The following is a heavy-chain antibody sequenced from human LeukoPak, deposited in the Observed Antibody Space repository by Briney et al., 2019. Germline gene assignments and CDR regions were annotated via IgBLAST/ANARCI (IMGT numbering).Heavy chain of an antibody. D-gene: IGHD6-19*01. Sequence: SETLSLTCAVSGGSISSSNWWSWVRQPPGKGLEWIGEIYHSGSTNYNPSLKSRVTISVDTSKNQFSLKLSSVTAADTAVYYCARPPYESSGWPLGYWSQGTLVTVSS. J-gene: IGHJ4*02. CDR3: ARPPYESSGWPLGY. V-gene: IGHV4-4*02. CDR1: GGSISSSNW. CDR2: IYHSGST.